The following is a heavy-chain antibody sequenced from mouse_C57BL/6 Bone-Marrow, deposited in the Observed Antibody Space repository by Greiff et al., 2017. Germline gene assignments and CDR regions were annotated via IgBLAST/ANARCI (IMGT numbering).Heavy chain of an antibody. D-gene: IGHD2-2*01. CDR3: AREWLRRTGFAY. V-gene: IGHV5-6*01. Sequence: DVQLVESGGDLVKPGGSLKLSCAASGFTFSSYGMSWVRQTPDKRLEWVATISSGGSYTYYPDSVKGRFTISRDNAKNTLYLQMSSLKSEDTAMYYCAREWLRRTGFAYWGQGTLVTVSA. CDR2: ISSGGSYT. CDR1: GFTFSSYG. J-gene: IGHJ3*01.